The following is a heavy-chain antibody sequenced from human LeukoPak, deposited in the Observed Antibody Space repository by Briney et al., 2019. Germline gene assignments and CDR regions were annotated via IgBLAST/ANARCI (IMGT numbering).Heavy chain of an antibody. V-gene: IGHV3-48*03. CDR3: ARASAVAGTRHY. CDR2: ISTSGNTR. Sequence: GGSLRLSCAASGFTFSSYEMNWVRQAPGKGLEWVSYISTSGNTRYYADSVKGRFTISRDNAKNSLYLQMNSLRAEDTAVYYCARASAVAGTRHYWGQGTLVTVSS. CDR1: GFTFSSYE. J-gene: IGHJ4*02. D-gene: IGHD6-19*01.